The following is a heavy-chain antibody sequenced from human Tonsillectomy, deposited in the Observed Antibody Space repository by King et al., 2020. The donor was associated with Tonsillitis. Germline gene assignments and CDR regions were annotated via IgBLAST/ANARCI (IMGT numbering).Heavy chain of an antibody. CDR3: ARISGAYGDYDEVFDY. CDR1: GFSLSTSGMC. J-gene: IGHJ4*02. D-gene: IGHD4-17*01. CDR2: IDWDDDK. Sequence: TLKESGPALVKPTQTLTLTCTFSGFSLSTSGMCVSWIRQPPGKALEWLARIDWDDDKYYSTSLKTRLTISKDTSKNQVVLTMTNMDPVDTATYYCARISGAYGDYDEVFDYWGQGTLVTVSS. V-gene: IGHV2-70*11.